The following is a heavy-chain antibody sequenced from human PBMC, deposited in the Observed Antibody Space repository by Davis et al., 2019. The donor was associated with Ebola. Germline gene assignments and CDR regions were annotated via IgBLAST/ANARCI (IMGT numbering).Heavy chain of an antibody. D-gene: IGHD1-20*01. V-gene: IGHV1-18*01. CDR1: GYTFTSYG. CDR3: ARTLTGTRAYGFDY. Sequence: ASVKVSCKASGYTFTSYGISWVRQAPGQGLEWMGWISAYNGNTNYAQKLQGRVTMTTDTSTSTAYMELRSLRSEDAAVYYCARTLTGTRAYGFDYWGQGTLVTVSS. J-gene: IGHJ4*02. CDR2: ISAYNGNT.